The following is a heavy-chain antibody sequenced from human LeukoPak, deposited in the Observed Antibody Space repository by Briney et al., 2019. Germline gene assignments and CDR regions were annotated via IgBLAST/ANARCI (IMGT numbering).Heavy chain of an antibody. J-gene: IGHJ4*02. Sequence: SETLSLTCAVYGGSFSGYYWSWIRQPPGKGLEWIGEINHSGSTNYIPSLKSRFTISVDTSKNQFSLKLSSVTVADTAVYYCARVGVGAKDYWGQGTLVTVSS. CDR1: GGSFSGYY. V-gene: IGHV4-34*01. D-gene: IGHD1-26*01. CDR3: ARVGVGAKDY. CDR2: INHSGST.